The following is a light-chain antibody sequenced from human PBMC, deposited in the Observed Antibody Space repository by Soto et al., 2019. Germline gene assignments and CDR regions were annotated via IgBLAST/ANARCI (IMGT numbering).Light chain of an antibody. Sequence: EIVMTQSPATLSVSPGERATLSCRASQSVSRNLAWYQQKPGQAPRLLIYGASTRATGVPVRFSGSGSGTEFTLTISSQQPEDFAVYHCQQYNNWPPLTFGGGTKVEMK. CDR2: GAS. CDR3: QQYNNWPPLT. CDR1: QSVSRN. V-gene: IGKV3-15*01. J-gene: IGKJ4*01.